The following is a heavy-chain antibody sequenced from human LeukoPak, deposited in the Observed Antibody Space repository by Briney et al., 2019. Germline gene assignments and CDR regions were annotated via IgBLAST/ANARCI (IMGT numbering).Heavy chain of an antibody. D-gene: IGHD3-10*01. J-gene: IGHJ5*02. CDR1: GFTFSTYS. Sequence: GGSLRLSCVGSGFTFSTYSMNWVRQAPGMGLEWISHINPSSSSIHCADSVKGRFTISRDNAKNSLYLQMNNLRAEDTAVYYCARGYYLPWGQGTLVTVSS. CDR2: INPSSSSI. CDR3: ARGYYLP. V-gene: IGHV3-48*01.